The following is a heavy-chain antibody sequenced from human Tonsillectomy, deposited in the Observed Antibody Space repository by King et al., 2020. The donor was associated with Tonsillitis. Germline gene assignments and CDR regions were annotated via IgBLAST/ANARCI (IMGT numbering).Heavy chain of an antibody. CDR1: GFTFSSYA. Sequence: VQLVESGGGLVQPGGSLRLSCAASGFTFSSYAMTWVRQAPGKGLEWVSAISGSGGSTYYADSVKGRFTISREISKNPKYLQMNSLRAQETAVYYCAKDLMQWLDFRGDAFDIWGQGTMVTVSS. D-gene: IGHD6-19*01. J-gene: IGHJ3*02. CDR3: AKDLMQWLDFRGDAFDI. V-gene: IGHV3-23*04. CDR2: ISGSGGST.